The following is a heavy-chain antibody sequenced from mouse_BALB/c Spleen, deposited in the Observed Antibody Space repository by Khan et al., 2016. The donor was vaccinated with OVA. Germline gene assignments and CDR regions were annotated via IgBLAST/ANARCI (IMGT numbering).Heavy chain of an antibody. J-gene: IGHJ2*01. CDR2: ISYSGNT. CDR3: ARVYGGDFDY. Sequence: VQLQQSGPGLVKPSQSLSLTCTVTGYSITSDYAWNWIRQFPGNKLEWMGYISYSGNTTYNPSLKSRISITRDTSKNQFFLQLNSVTIEDTATYYCARVYGGDFDYWGQGTTLTVSS. V-gene: IGHV3-2*02. D-gene: IGHD1-1*01. CDR1: GYSITSDYA.